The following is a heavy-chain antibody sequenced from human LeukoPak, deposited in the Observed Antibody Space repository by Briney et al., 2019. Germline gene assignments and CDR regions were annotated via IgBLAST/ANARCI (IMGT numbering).Heavy chain of an antibody. CDR1: GGTFSSYA. CDR3: ARDKQQLVVAGFDP. J-gene: IGHJ5*02. D-gene: IGHD6-13*01. CDR2: FDPEDGET. V-gene: IGHV1-24*01. Sequence: ASVKVSCKASGGTFSSYAISWVRQAPGKGHEWMGGFDPEDGETIYAQKFQGRVTMTEDTSTDTAYMELSSLRSEDTAVYYCARDKQQLVVAGFDPWGQGTLVTVSS.